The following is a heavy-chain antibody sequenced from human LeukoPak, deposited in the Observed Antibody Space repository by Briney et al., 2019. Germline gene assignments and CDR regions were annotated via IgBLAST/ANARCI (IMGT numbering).Heavy chain of an antibody. Sequence: SETLSLTCTVSGGSISSSSYYWSWIRQPPGKGLEWIGYIYYSGSTNYNPSLKSRVTISVDTSKNQFSLKLSSVTAADTAVYYCARGGRYQLLSIDYWGQGTLVTVSS. J-gene: IGHJ4*02. CDR3: ARGGRYQLLSIDY. CDR2: IYYSGST. CDR1: GGSISSSSYY. D-gene: IGHD2-2*01. V-gene: IGHV4-61*01.